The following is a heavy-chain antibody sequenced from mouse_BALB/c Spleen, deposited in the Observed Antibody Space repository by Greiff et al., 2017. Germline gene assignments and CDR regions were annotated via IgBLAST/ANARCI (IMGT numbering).Heavy chain of an antibody. V-gene: IGHV1-4*02. CDR1: GYTFTSYT. J-gene: IGHJ4*01. CDR3: ARKSDYNYAMDY. Sequence: VQLQESAAELVRPGASVKMSCKASGYTFTSYTMHWVKQRPGQGLEWIGYINPSSGYTAYNQKFKDKTTLTADKSSSTAYMQLRSLTSEDSAVYYSARKSDYNYAMDYWGQGTSVTVSS. CDR2: INPSSGYT. D-gene: IGHD2-13*01.